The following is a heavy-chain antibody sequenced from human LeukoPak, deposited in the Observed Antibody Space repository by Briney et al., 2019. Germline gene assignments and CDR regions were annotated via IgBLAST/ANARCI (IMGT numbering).Heavy chain of an antibody. Sequence: AGGSLRLSCAASGFTFTNYAMSWVRQAPGKGLEWVSYISSSSSTIYYADSVKGRFTISRDNAKNSLYLQMNSLRAEDTAVYYCAREEESGQWLARGVYYFDYWGQGTLITVSS. D-gene: IGHD6-19*01. CDR1: GFTFTNYA. V-gene: IGHV3-48*04. CDR3: AREEESGQWLARGVYYFDY. J-gene: IGHJ4*02. CDR2: ISSSSSTI.